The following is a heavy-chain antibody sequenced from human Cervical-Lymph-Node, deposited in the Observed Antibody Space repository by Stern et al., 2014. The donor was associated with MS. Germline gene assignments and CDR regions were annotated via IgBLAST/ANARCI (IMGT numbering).Heavy chain of an antibody. CDR1: GFTFSSYS. Sequence: EVHLVESGGGLVKPGGSLRLSCAASGFTFSSYSMNWVRQAPGQGLEWVSSISSSISYIDYADSVKGRFTISRDNAKNSLYLQMNSLRAEDTAVYYCARDRITMVRGVIPWGQGTLVTVSS. J-gene: IGHJ5*02. V-gene: IGHV3-21*01. CDR3: ARDRITMVRGVIP. CDR2: ISSSISYI. D-gene: IGHD3-10*01.